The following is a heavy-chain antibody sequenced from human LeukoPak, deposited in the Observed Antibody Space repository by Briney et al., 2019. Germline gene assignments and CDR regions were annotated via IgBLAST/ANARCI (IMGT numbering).Heavy chain of an antibody. D-gene: IGHD3-10*01. CDR3: ARRGFGELFFDY. CDR2: IYPGDSDT. Sequence: GESLKISCKGSGYSFTKYWIGWVRQMPGKGLEWMGIIYPGDSDTKYSPSFQGQATISVDKSISSAYQQWSSLKASDTAIYYCARRGFGELFFDYWGQGTLVTVSS. CDR1: GYSFTKYW. V-gene: IGHV5-51*01. J-gene: IGHJ4*02.